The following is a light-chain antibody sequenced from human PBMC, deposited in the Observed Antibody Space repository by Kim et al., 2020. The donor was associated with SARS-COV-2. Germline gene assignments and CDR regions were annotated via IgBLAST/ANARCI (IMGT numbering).Light chain of an antibody. J-gene: IGLJ2*01. Sequence: GQRVTISCSGSRSNIGSNTVNWYQQLPGMAPKLLIYSNDQRPSGFPDRFSASKSGTSASLAISGLQSEDETDYYCAAWDDRLIGVVFGGGTQLTVL. CDR1: RSNIGSNT. V-gene: IGLV1-44*01. CDR2: SND. CDR3: AAWDDRLIGVV.